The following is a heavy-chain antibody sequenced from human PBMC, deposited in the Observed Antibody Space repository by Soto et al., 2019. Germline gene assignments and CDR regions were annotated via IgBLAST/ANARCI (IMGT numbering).Heavy chain of an antibody. J-gene: IGHJ4*02. CDR2: ISSSSSYI. V-gene: IGHV3-21*01. D-gene: IGHD6-13*01. Sequence: EVQLVESGGGLVKPGGSLRLSCAASGFTFSSYSMNWVRQAPGKGLEWVSSISSSSSYIYYADSVKGRFTISRDNAKNSLYLQMNSLRAEDTALYYCARAPPYIAATGPATKYYFDYWGQGTMVTLAS. CDR3: ARAPPYIAATGPATKYYFDY. CDR1: GFTFSSYS.